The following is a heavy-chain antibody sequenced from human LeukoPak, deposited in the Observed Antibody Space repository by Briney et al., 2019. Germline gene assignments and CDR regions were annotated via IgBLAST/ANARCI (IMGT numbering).Heavy chain of an antibody. CDR2: IKQDGSEK. Sequence: GGSLRLSCAASGFIFSSYAMHWVRQAPGKGLEWVANIKQDGSEKYYVDSVKGRFTISRDNAKNSLYLQMNSLRAEDTAVYYCARDISDYYFDYWGQGTLVTVSS. CDR1: GFIFSSYA. CDR3: ARDISDYYFDY. V-gene: IGHV3-7*01. D-gene: IGHD3-3*01. J-gene: IGHJ4*02.